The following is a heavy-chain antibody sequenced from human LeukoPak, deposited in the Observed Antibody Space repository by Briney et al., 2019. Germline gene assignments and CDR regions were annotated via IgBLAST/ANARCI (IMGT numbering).Heavy chain of an antibody. Sequence: ASVKVPCKVSGYTLTELSMHWVRQAPGKGLEWMGGFDPEDGETIYAQKFQGRVTMTEDTSTDTAYMELSSLRSEDTAVYYCATADYYGSGRSQAFDPWGQGTLVTVSS. D-gene: IGHD3-10*01. CDR1: GYTLTELS. J-gene: IGHJ5*02. CDR2: FDPEDGET. V-gene: IGHV1-24*01. CDR3: ATADYYGSGRSQAFDP.